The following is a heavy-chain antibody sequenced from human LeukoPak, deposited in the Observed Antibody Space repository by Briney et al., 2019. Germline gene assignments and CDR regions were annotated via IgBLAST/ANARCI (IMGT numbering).Heavy chain of an antibody. Sequence: SGTLSLTCAVSGGSISSSNWWSWVRQPPGKGLEWIGEINHSGSTNYNPSLKSRVTISVDTSKNQFSLNLSSVTAADTAVYYCARHDIYDSSGYYYVSGWFDPWGQGTLVTVSS. D-gene: IGHD3-22*01. V-gene: IGHV4-4*02. CDR2: INHSGST. J-gene: IGHJ5*02. CDR3: ARHDIYDSSGYYYVSGWFDP. CDR1: GGSISSSNW.